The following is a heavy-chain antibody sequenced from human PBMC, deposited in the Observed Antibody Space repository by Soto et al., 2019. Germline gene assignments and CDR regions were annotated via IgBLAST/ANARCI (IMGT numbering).Heavy chain of an antibody. D-gene: IGHD3-3*01. J-gene: IGHJ6*02. Sequence: ASVKVSCKASGYTFTGYYMHWVRQAPGQGLEWMGWINPNSGGTNYAQKFQGWVTMTRDTSISTAYMELSRLSSDDTAVYYCASSLNTIFGVVAFSMDFWGQGTRVTVSS. CDR2: INPNSGGT. CDR3: ASSLNTIFGVVAFSMDF. CDR1: GYTFTGYY. V-gene: IGHV1-2*04.